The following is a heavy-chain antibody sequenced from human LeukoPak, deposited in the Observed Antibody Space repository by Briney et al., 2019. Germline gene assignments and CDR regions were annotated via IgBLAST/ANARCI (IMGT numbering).Heavy chain of an antibody. V-gene: IGHV3-21*01. Sequence: PGGSLRLSCAASGFTFSSYAMSWVRQAPGKGLEWVSSISSSSTYIYYADSVKGRFTISRDNAKNSLYLQMNSLRAEDTAMYYCARRPFIYYDQYYFDSWGQGTLVSVSS. CDR1: GFTFSSYA. CDR2: ISSSSTYI. J-gene: IGHJ4*02. D-gene: IGHD3-16*01. CDR3: ARRPFIYYDQYYFDS.